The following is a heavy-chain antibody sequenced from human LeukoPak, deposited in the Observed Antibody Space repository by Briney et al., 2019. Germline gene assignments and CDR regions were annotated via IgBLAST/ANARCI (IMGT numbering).Heavy chain of an antibody. J-gene: IGHJ4*02. Sequence: GGSLRLSCAASGFTFSSYAMSWVRQAPGKGLEWVSAISGSGGSTYYADSVKGRFTISRDNSKNTLYLQMNSLRAEDTAVYYCAKTALRQFDWEYYFDYWGQGTLVTVSS. CDR2: ISGSGGST. D-gene: IGHD3-9*01. V-gene: IGHV3-23*01. CDR3: AKTALRQFDWEYYFDY. CDR1: GFTFSSYA.